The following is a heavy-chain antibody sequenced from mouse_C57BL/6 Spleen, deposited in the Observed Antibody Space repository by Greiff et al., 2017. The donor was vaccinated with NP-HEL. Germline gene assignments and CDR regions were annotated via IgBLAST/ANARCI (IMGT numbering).Heavy chain of an antibody. D-gene: IGHD2-1*01. CDR1: GYSFTDYN. CDR2: INPNYGTT. V-gene: IGHV1-39*01. J-gene: IGHJ1*03. Sequence: VQLKESGPELVKPGASVKISCKASGYSFTDYNMNWVKQSNGKSLEWIGVINPNYGTTSYNQKFKGKATLTVDQSSSTAYMQLNSLTSEDSAVYYCARRFYYGNYYWYFDVWGTGTTVTVSS. CDR3: ARRFYYGNYYWYFDV.